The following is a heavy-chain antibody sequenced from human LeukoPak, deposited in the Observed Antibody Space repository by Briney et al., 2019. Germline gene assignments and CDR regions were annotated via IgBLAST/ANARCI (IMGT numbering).Heavy chain of an antibody. CDR2: ISYDGSNK. CDR1: GFTFSSYA. D-gene: IGHD3-3*01. J-gene: IGHJ6*02. V-gene: IGHV3-30-3*01. CDR3: ARGEADFWSGLMGTFYYYYYGMDV. Sequence: PGGSLRLSCAASGFTFSSYAMHWVRQAPGKGLEWVAVISYDGSNKCYADSVKGRFTISRDNSKNTLYLQMNSLRAEDTAVYYCARGEADFWSGLMGTFYYYYYGMDVWGQGTTVTVSS.